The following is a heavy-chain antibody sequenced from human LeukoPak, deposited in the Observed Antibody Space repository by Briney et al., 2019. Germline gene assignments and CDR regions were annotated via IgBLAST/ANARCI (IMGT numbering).Heavy chain of an antibody. CDR2: MYSGGST. V-gene: IGHV3-53*01. CDR3: ARGRSQQGIWSGYHHFDY. D-gene: IGHD3-3*01. CDR1: GFTVSNSY. Sequence: GGSLRLSCAASGFTVSNSYMNWVRQAPGKGLEWVSVMYSGGSTYYADSVKGRFTVPRDNSKNTLYLQMNSLRAEDTAVYYCARGRSQQGIWSGYHHFDYWGQGTLVTVSS. J-gene: IGHJ4*02.